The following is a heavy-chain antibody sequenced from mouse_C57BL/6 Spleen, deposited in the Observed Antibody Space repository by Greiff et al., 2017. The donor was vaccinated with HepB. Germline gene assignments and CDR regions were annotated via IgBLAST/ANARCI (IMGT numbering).Heavy chain of an antibody. V-gene: IGHV1-76*01. CDR1: GYTFTDYY. CDR2: IYPGSGNT. CDR3: ARSDYDSPFAY. Sequence: VQLQQSGAELVRPGASVKLSCKASGYTFTDYYINWVKQRPGQGLEWIARIYPGSGNTYYNEKFKGKATLTAEKSSSTAYMQLSSLTSEDSAVYFCARSDYDSPFAYWGQRTLVTVSA. D-gene: IGHD2-4*01. J-gene: IGHJ3*01.